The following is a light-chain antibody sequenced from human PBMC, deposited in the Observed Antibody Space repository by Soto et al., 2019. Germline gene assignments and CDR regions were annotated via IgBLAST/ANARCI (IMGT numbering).Light chain of an antibody. Sequence: DIQMTQSPSSLSASVGDRVTITCRASQGISNYLAWYQQKPGKVPKLLIYAASTLQSGVTPRFSGSGFGTDFTLTISSLQPEDVATYYCQKYNSAPRTFGQGTKVEIK. CDR2: AAS. CDR1: QGISNY. CDR3: QKYNSAPRT. J-gene: IGKJ1*01. V-gene: IGKV1-27*01.